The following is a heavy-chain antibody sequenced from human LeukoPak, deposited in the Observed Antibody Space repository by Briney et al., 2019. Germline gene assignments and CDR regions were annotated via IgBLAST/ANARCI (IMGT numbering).Heavy chain of an antibody. CDR1: TFTFSNFD. Sequence: GGSLRLSCAASTFTFSNFDMHYVPGVGGADASRGWVALTYHDGRKNYHEDSVKGRFTLSRDNSKNALGLQMTSLRAEDTAVYYCARVAYCGGDCYWGPFDYWGQGTLVTVSS. CDR2: TYHDGRKN. J-gene: IGHJ4*02. D-gene: IGHD2-21*01. V-gene: IGHV3-33*08. CDR3: ARVAYCGGDCYWGPFDY.